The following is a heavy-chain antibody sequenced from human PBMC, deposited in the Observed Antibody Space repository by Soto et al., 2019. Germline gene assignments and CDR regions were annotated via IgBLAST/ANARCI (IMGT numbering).Heavy chain of an antibody. Sequence: EVQLVESGGGLVQPGGSLRLSCAASGFTFSSYWMHWVHQAPGKGLVWVSRINPDGSGTTHADSVKGRFTISRDNAKNTLYLQMNSLRAEDTAVYYCARDSSGYYWGQGTLVTVSS. J-gene: IGHJ4*02. V-gene: IGHV3-74*01. CDR1: GFTFSSYW. CDR2: INPDGSGT. D-gene: IGHD3-22*01. CDR3: ARDSSGYY.